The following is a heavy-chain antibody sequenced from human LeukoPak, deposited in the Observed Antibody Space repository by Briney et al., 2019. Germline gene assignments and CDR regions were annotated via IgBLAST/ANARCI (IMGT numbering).Heavy chain of an antibody. CDR1: AYSFTSYC. CDR2: IYPGDSDT. CDR3: ARPPY. Sequence: LNTSSTASAYSFTSYCISSLRQMPGKGLEWMGIIYPGDSDTRHSPSLQGHVTISADKSLSTAYLQWSRLHASDPAMYYCARPPYWGKGPLVTVSS. J-gene: IGHJ1*01. V-gene: IGHV5-51*01.